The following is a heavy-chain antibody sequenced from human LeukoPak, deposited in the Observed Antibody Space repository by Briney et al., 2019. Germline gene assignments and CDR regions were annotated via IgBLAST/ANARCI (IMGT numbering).Heavy chain of an antibody. J-gene: IGHJ6*03. CDR1: GFTFSSYA. D-gene: IGHD5-18*01. Sequence: GGSLRLSCAASGFTFSSYAMHWVRQAPGKGLEWVAVISYDGSNKYYADSVKGRFTISRDNSKNSLYLQMNSLRAEDTAVYYCARVGYSYGAYYYMDVWGKGTTVTVSS. V-gene: IGHV3-30*04. CDR2: ISYDGSNK. CDR3: ARVGYSYGAYYYMDV.